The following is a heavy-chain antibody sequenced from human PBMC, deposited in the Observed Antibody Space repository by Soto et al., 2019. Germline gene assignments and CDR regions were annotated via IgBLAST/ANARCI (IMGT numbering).Heavy chain of an antibody. D-gene: IGHD2-15*01. Sequence: GGSLRLSCAASGFTFSSYSMNWVRQAPGKGLEWVSYISSSSSTIYYADSVKGRFTISRDNAKNSLYLQMNSLRDEDTAVYYCARDGGYCSGGSCYYFDYWGQGTLVTVSS. V-gene: IGHV3-48*02. J-gene: IGHJ4*02. CDR2: ISSSSSTI. CDR3: ARDGGYCSGGSCYYFDY. CDR1: GFTFSSYS.